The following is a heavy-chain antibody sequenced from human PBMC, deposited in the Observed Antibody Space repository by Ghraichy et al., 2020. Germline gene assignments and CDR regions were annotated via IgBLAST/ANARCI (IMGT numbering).Heavy chain of an antibody. CDR2: INGSGGST. D-gene: IGHD3-10*01. J-gene: IGHJ4*02. CDR1: GFTCNNYA. Sequence: GGSLRLSCAGSGFTCNNYAMNWVRHAPGKGLEWASGINGSGGSTYYADSVKGRFTISRDNSKNTLYLQMNSLRVEDTAVYYCAKRYYFASGSYTVVIVSWGQGTLVTVSS. CDR3: AKRYYFASGSYTVVIVS. V-gene: IGHV3-23*01.